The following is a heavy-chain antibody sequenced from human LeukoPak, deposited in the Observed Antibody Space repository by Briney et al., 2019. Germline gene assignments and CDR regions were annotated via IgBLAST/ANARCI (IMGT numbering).Heavy chain of an antibody. D-gene: IGHD2-2*01. J-gene: IGHJ3*02. V-gene: IGHV3-7*01. CDR1: GFTFSNYW. Sequence: GGSLRLSCEGSGFTFSNYWLGWVRQAPGKGLQWVANIKTDGSEKYYVDSVKGRFTISRDNSKNTLYLQMNSLRAEDTAVYYCAKDLTGGCSSTSCYPPDAFDIWGQGTMVTVSS. CDR3: AKDLTGGCSSTSCYPPDAFDI. CDR2: IKTDGSEK.